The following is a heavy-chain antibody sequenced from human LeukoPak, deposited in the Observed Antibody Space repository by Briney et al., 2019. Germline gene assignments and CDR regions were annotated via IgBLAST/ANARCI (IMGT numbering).Heavy chain of an antibody. Sequence: GGSLRLSCAASGFTFSSYWMHWVRQAPGKGLVWVSRINSDGSSTTYADSVKGRFTTSRDNAKSTLYLQMSSLRAEDTAVYYCARTGYGIVSLGFWGQGTLVTVSS. D-gene: IGHD6-13*01. J-gene: IGHJ4*02. CDR3: ARTGYGIVSLGF. V-gene: IGHV3-74*01. CDR2: INSDGSST. CDR1: GFTFSSYW.